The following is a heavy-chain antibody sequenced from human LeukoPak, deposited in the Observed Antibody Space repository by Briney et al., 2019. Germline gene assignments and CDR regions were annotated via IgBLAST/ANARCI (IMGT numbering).Heavy chain of an antibody. Sequence: SETLSLTCAVYGGSFSGYYWSWIRQPPGKGLEWIGEINHSGSTNYNPSLKSRVTISVDTSKNQFSLKLSSVTAADTAVYYCARVSGSYYSWGQGTLVTVSS. J-gene: IGHJ4*02. CDR1: GGSFSGYY. CDR2: INHSGST. D-gene: IGHD1-26*01. V-gene: IGHV4-34*01. CDR3: ARVSGSYYS.